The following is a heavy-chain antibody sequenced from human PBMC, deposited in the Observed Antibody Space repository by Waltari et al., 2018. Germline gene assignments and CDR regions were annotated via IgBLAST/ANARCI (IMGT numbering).Heavy chain of an antibody. D-gene: IGHD3-10*01. CDR2: INSDGSST. CDR1: GFTFSSYW. J-gene: IGHJ2*01. V-gene: IGHV3-74*01. CDR3: ARDIRGPVGQRPPWYFDL. Sequence: EVQLVESGGGLVQPGGSLRLSCPASGFTFSSYWMHWVRQAPGKGLVWVSRINSDGSSTSYADSVKGRFTISRDNAKNTLYLQMNSLRAEDTAVYYCARDIRGPVGQRPPWYFDLWGRGTLVTVSS.